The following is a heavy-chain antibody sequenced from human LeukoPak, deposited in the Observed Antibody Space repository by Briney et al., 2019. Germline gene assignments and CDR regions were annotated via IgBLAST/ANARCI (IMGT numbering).Heavy chain of an antibody. CDR2: LYYNGIT. CDR1: GGSISSYY. J-gene: IGHJ6*03. D-gene: IGHD1-26*01. CDR3: ARDSEPKGIYYMDV. V-gene: IGHV4-59*01. Sequence: SETLSLTCTVSGGSISSYYWSWIRQPPGKGLEWIGYLYYNGITNYNPSLKSRVTISVDTSKNQISLKLTSVTAADTAVYYCARDSEPKGIYYMDVWGKGTTVTVSS.